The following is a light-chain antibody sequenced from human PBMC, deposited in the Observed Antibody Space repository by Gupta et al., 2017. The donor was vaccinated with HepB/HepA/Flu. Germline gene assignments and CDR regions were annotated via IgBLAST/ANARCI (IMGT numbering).Light chain of an antibody. V-gene: IGKV3-15*01. CDR3: QQENDGHPSFT. Sequence: EIVMTQSPATLSVSPGERATLSCRASQSVGSNLAWHQQKPGQAPRLLIYAASTRAVGITARFSGSGDGTEFTLTIISRQSEDFAVYYCQQENDGHPSFTFGHGTKVDIK. CDR1: QSVGSN. CDR2: AAS. J-gene: IGKJ3*01.